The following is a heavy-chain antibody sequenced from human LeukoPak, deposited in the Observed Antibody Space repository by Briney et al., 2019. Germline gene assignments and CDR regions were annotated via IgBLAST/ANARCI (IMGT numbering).Heavy chain of an antibody. CDR2: FYPGDSDT. D-gene: IGHD3-9*01. V-gene: IGHV5-51*01. CDR1: GYSFTSYW. CDR3: ARRAHLGDNYFDY. Sequence: GESLKISCKGSGYSFTSYWIGWGRQMPGKGLEWMGIFYPGDSDTTYSPSFQGQVTISADKSISTAYLQWSSLKASDTAMYYCARRAHLGDNYFDYWGQGTLVTVSS. J-gene: IGHJ4*02.